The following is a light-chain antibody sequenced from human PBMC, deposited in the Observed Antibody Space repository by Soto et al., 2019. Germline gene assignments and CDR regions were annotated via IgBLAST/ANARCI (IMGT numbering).Light chain of an antibody. V-gene: IGKV1-33*01. CDR1: QDTSNY. Sequence: DTQMTQSPSSLSASVGDRVTITCQASQDTSNYLNWYQQKPGKAPKLLIYDASNLEAGVPSRFSGSGSRTDFTLTISSLQPEDFATYYCQQANSFPITFGQGTRLEIK. J-gene: IGKJ5*01. CDR3: QQANSFPIT. CDR2: DAS.